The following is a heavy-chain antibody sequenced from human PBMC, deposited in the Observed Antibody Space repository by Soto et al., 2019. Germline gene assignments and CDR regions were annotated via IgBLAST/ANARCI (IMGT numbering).Heavy chain of an antibody. J-gene: IGHJ4*02. Sequence: GGSLRLSCAASGFTFSSYWVHWVRQAPGKGLVWVSRINSDGSSTSYADSVKGRFTISRDNAKNTLYLQMNSLRAEDTAVYYCARAKQFPSSWYYFDYWGQGTLVTVSS. CDR1: GFTFSSYW. CDR3: ARAKQFPSSWYYFDY. CDR2: INSDGSST. D-gene: IGHD6-13*01. V-gene: IGHV3-74*01.